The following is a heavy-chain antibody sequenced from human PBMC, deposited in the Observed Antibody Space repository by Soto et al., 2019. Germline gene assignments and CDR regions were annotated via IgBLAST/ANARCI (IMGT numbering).Heavy chain of an antibody. CDR1: GGSVSSGSYY. D-gene: IGHD6-13*01. CDR3: ARDATEYSSSWTYYYYYYGMDV. V-gene: IGHV4-61*01. Sequence: SETLSLTCTVSGGSVSSGSYYWSWIRQPPGKGLEWIGYIYYSGSTNYNPSLKSRVTISVDTSKNQFSLKLSSVTAADTAAYYCARDATEYSSSWTYYYYYYGMDVWGQGTTVTVSS. J-gene: IGHJ6*02. CDR2: IYYSGST.